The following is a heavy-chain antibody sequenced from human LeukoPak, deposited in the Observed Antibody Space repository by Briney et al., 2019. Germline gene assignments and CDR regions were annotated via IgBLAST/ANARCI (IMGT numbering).Heavy chain of an antibody. D-gene: IGHD5-18*01. J-gene: IGHJ4*02. CDR3: ARSGDNYGYKFDH. V-gene: IGHV3-21*01. CDR2: ISSSSSYI. CDR1: GFTLSSHS. Sequence: GGSLRLSCAASGFTLSSHSMNWVRQAPGKGLEWVSSISSSSSYIYYADSVKGRFTISRDNAKNSLSLQMNSVRAEDTAVYYCARSGDNYGYKFDHWGQGTLVTASS.